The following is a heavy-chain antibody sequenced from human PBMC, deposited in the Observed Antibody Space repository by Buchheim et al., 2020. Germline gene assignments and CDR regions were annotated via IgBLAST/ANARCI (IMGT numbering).Heavy chain of an antibody. J-gene: IGHJ4*02. CDR1: GFTFSSDA. Sequence: EVQLLESGGGLGQPGGSLRLSCAASGFTFSSDAMSWVRQAPGKGLEWVSAISGSGGSTYYADSVKGRFTISRDNSKNTLYLQMNSLRAEDTAVYYCAKDPSGTTGTTSIFDYWGQGTL. CDR2: ISGSGGST. D-gene: IGHD1-1*01. CDR3: AKDPSGTTGTTSIFDY. V-gene: IGHV3-23*01.